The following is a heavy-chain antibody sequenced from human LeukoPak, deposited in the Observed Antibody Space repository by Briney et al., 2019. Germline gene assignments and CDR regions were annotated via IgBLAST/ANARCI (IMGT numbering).Heavy chain of an antibody. J-gene: IGHJ6*02. V-gene: IGHV5-10-1*01. CDR3: ARHRSSGWYTWPNYYYYGMDV. D-gene: IGHD6-19*01. Sequence: GESLKISCKGSGYSFTSYWISWVRQMPGKGLEWMGRIDPSDSYTNYSPSFQGHATISADKSISTAYLQWSSLKASDTAMYYCARHRSSGWYTWPNYYYYGMDVWGQGTTVTVSS. CDR1: GYSFTSYW. CDR2: IDPSDSYT.